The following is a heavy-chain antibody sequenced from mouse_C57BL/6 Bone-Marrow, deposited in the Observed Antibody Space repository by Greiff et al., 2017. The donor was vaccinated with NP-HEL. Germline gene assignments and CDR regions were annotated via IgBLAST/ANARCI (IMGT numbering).Heavy chain of an antibody. D-gene: IGHD2-4*01. V-gene: IGHV1-80*01. CDR2: IYPGDGDT. CDR1: GYAFSSYW. J-gene: IGHJ2*01. Sequence: VQLQQSGAELVKPGASVKISCKASGYAFSSYWMNWVKQRPGKGLEWIGQIYPGDGDTNYNGKFKGKATLTADKSSSTAYMQLSSLTSEDSAVYFCARWRIYYDYDVIDYWGQGTTLTVSS. CDR3: ARWRIYYDYDVIDY.